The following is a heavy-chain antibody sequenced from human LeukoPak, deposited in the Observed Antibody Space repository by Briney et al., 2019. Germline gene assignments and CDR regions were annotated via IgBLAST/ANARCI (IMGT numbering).Heavy chain of an antibody. Sequence: ASVKVSCKASGYTFTSYDINWVRQATGRGLEWMGWMNPNSGNTGYAQKFQGRVTMTRNTSISTAYMELSSLRSEDTAVYYCARVASLNPYMDVWGKGTTVTVSS. CDR3: ARVASLNPYMDV. D-gene: IGHD1-14*01. CDR2: MNPNSGNT. CDR1: GYTFTSYD. J-gene: IGHJ6*03. V-gene: IGHV1-8*01.